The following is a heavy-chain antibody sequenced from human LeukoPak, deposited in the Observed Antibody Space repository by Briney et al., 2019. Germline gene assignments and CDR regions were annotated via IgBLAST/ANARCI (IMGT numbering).Heavy chain of an antibody. V-gene: IGHV3-30*18. CDR3: AKSGLAAAGQRGYFDY. Sequence: GGSLRLSCAASGLTFTDHYMHWVRQAPGKGLEWVAVISSDGSNKYYADSVKGRFTISRDDSKNTLYLQVNSLRADDTAVYYCAKSGLAAAGQRGYFDYWGQGTLVTVSS. CDR2: ISSDGSNK. CDR1: GLTFTDHY. D-gene: IGHD6-13*01. J-gene: IGHJ4*02.